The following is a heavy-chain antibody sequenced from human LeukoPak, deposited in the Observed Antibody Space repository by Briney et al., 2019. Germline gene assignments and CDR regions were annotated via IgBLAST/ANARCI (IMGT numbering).Heavy chain of an antibody. CDR3: ARGGLYCSGGSCSLWFDP. V-gene: IGHV4-34*01. D-gene: IGHD2-15*01. Sequence: LGTLSLTCAVYGGSLIGYYWGCIRPPPGRGVECIGEINHSGGTNYNPSLKSRVTISVDTSKNQFSLTLSSVTAAETAVYYCARGGLYCSGGSCSLWFDPWGQGTLVTVSS. J-gene: IGHJ5*02. CDR1: GGSLIGYY. CDR2: INHSGGT.